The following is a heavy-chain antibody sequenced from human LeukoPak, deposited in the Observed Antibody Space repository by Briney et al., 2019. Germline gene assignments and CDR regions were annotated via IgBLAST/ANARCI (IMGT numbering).Heavy chain of an antibody. CDR3: ARVTAYNSRDAFDL. Sequence: SETLSLTCAVYGGSFSGYYWSWIRQPPGKGLEWIGEINHSGSTNYNPSLKSRVTISVDTSKNQFSLKLSSVTAADTAVYYCARVTAYNSRDAFDLWGQGTMVTVS. CDR2: INHSGST. CDR1: GGSFSGYY. J-gene: IGHJ3*01. D-gene: IGHD5-24*01. V-gene: IGHV4-34*01.